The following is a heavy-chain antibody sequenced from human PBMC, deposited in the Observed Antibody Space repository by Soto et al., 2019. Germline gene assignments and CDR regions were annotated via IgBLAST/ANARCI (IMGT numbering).Heavy chain of an antibody. D-gene: IGHD6-19*01. CDR1: DGSFNSGAYY. CDR3: ARDLGSEQWFFDS. J-gene: IGHJ4*02. Sequence: SETLSLTXTVSDGSFNSGAYYWSWIRQRPGKGLEWIGYVSYSGNTYYNPSLTSRLTFSVDTSKRQFSLKLRSVTVADTAVYYCARDLGSEQWFFDSWGQGTLVTVSS. CDR2: VSYSGNT. V-gene: IGHV4-31*02.